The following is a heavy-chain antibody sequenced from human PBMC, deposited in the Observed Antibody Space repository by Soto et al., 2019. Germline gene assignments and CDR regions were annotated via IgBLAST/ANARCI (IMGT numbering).Heavy chain of an antibody. CDR2: VTGGGGST. V-gene: IGHV3-23*01. CDR3: AQGFNSGTYSPLIY. D-gene: IGHD1-26*01. J-gene: IGHJ4*02. CDR1: GFTFSSYA. Sequence: EVQLLESGGGLVQPGGSLRLSCVASGFTFSSYAMTWVRQAPGKGLEWVSSVTGGGGSTYYADSVTGRFTISRDNSKNTLYLHTNSLRAEDTALYHCAQGFNSGTYSPLIYWGQGTLVTVSS.